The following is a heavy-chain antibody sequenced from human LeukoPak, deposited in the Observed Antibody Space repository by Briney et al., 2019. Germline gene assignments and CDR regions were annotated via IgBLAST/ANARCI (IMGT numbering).Heavy chain of an antibody. D-gene: IGHD2-2*01. J-gene: IGHJ5*02. CDR3: ARGPQYPWFDP. CDR1: GGSFSGYY. V-gene: IGHV4-34*01. Sequence: PSETLSLTCAVYGGSFSGYYWGWIRQPPGKGLEWIGEINHSGSTNYNPSLKSRVTISVDTSKNQFSLKLSSATAADTAVYYCARGPQYPWFDPWGQGTLVTVSS. CDR2: INHSGST.